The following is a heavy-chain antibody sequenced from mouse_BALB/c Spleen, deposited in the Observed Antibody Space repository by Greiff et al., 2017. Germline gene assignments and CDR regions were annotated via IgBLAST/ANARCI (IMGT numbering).Heavy chain of an antibody. Sequence: EVKLMESGGGLVQPGGSLRLSCATSGFTFTDYYMSWVRQPPGKALEWLGFIRNKANGYTTAYSASVKGRFTISRDNSQSILYLQMNTLRAEDSATYYCARDYGYDREFAYWGQGTLVTVSA. J-gene: IGHJ3*01. D-gene: IGHD2-2*01. CDR3: ARDYGYDREFAY. V-gene: IGHV7-3*02. CDR2: IRNKANGYTT. CDR1: GFTFTDYY.